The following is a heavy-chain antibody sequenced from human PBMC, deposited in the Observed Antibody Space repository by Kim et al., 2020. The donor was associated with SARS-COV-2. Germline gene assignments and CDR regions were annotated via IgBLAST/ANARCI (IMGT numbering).Heavy chain of an antibody. V-gene: IGHV1-18*04. J-gene: IGHJ4*02. CDR3: ARVNPDYYDPGSPRGGNLDN. D-gene: IGHD3-3*01. Sequence: ASVKVSCKASGYTFTNFPISWVRQAPGQGLEWMGWINTYNGDTNYVQKLQDRVTMTTDTSTTTAYMDLRSLRSDDTAVYYCARVNPDYYDPGSPRGGNLDNWGQGTLVTVSS. CDR2: INTYNGDT. CDR1: GYTFTNFP.